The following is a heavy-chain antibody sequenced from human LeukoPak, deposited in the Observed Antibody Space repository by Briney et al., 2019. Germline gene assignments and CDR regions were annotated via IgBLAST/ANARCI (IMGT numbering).Heavy chain of an antibody. V-gene: IGHV3-48*01. Sequence: PGGSLRLSCATSGFTFSTYTMNWVRQAPGKGLEWVSYISSSSGTIYYADSVKGRFTISRDNAKNSLYLQMNSLRVEDTAVYYCAREWRGAFDYWGQGTLVTVSS. CDR1: GFTFSTYT. D-gene: IGHD4/OR15-4a*01. CDR2: ISSSSGTI. J-gene: IGHJ4*02. CDR3: AREWRGAFDY.